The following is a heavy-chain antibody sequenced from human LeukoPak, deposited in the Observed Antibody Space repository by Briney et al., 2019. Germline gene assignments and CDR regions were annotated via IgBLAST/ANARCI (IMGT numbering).Heavy chain of an antibody. CDR1: GDSLNTYY. CDR3: ARVVRGVVTSNWFDP. Sequence: PSETLSLTCTVSGDSLNTYYWTWIRQTPGKGLEWIGFVAYSGGSNYNPSLKSRVSISIDTSKNQFSLALTSVTPADTAVYYCARVVRGVVTSNWFDPWGQGTLVTVSS. CDR2: VAYSGGS. D-gene: IGHD2-21*02. J-gene: IGHJ5*02. V-gene: IGHV4-59*01.